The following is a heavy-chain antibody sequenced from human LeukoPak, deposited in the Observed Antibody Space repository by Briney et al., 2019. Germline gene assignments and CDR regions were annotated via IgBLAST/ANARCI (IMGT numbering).Heavy chain of an antibody. CDR1: GFTFSSYA. CDR3: AEDIVVVPAAEALYGMDV. V-gene: IGHV3-23*01. J-gene: IGHJ6*02. D-gene: IGHD2-2*01. Sequence: PGGSLRLSCAASGFTFSSYAMSWVRQAPGKGLEWVSAISGSGGSTYYADSVKGRFTISRDNSKNTLYLQMNSLRAEDTAVYYCAEDIVVVPAAEALYGMDVWGQGTTVTVSS. CDR2: ISGSGGST.